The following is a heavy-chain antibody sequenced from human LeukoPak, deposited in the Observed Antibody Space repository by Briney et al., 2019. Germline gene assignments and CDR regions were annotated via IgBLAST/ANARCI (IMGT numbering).Heavy chain of an antibody. CDR1: GGSISSGSYY. V-gene: IGHV4-61*02. D-gene: IGHD3-10*01. CDR3: AREDYYGSGSY. Sequence: SETLSLTCTVSGGSISSGSYYWSWIRQPAGKGLEWIGRIYTSGSTNYNPSLMSRVTISVDTSKNQFSLKLSSVTAADTAVYYCAREDYYGSGSYWGQGTLVTVSS. CDR2: IYTSGST. J-gene: IGHJ4*02.